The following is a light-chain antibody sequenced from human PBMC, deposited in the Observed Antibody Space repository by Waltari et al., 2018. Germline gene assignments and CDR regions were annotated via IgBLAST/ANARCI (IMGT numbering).Light chain of an antibody. J-gene: IGLJ3*02. CDR3: SSYTSSSTRV. V-gene: IGLV2-14*03. CDR2: DVS. Sequence: QSALTQPASVSGSPGQSITISCTGTSSDVGGSNYVSWYQQHPGKVPKLMIYDVSNRPSGVSNRFSGSKSGTTASLTISGLQAEDEADYYCSSYTSSSTRVFGGGTKLTVL. CDR1: SSDVGGSNY.